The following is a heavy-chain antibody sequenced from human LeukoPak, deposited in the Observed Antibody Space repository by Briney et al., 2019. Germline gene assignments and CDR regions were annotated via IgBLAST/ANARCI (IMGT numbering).Heavy chain of an antibody. V-gene: IGHV4-4*07. D-gene: IGHD6-13*01. CDR1: VGSINIYY. CDR2: LCTSGST. CDR3: ARGDLAAAGPMMARNWFDP. J-gene: IGHJ5*02. Sequence: SETLSLTCTVSVGSINIYYWSWMRRPTGKALEWIGRLCTSGSTNYNPSLQSRVTMSVDTSKNQFSLKLSSVTAADTAVYYCARGDLAAAGPMMARNWFDPWGQGTLVTVSS.